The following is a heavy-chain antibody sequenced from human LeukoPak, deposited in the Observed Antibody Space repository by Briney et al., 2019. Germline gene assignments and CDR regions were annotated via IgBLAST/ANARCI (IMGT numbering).Heavy chain of an antibody. CDR2: ISSSSSYI. CDR3: ARGAVTTADAFDI. Sequence: PGGSLRLSCAASGFTFSSYSMNWVRQAPGKGLEWVSSISSSSSYIYYADSVKGRFTISRDNAKNSLYLQMNSLRAEDTAVYYCARGAVTTADAFDIWGQGTTVTVSS. J-gene: IGHJ3*02. CDR1: GFTFSSYS. V-gene: IGHV3-21*01. D-gene: IGHD4-17*01.